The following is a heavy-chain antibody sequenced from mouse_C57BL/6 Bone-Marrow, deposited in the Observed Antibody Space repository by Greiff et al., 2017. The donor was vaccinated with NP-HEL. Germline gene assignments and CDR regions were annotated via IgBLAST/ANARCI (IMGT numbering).Heavy chain of an antibody. D-gene: IGHD1-1*01. J-gene: IGHJ1*03. CDR2: INSDGGST. V-gene: IGHV5-2*01. CDR1: EYEFPSHD. Sequence: EVKLQESGGGLVQPGESLKLSCESNEYEFPSHDMSWVRKTPEKRLELVAAINSDGGSTYYPDTMERRFIISRDNTKKTLYLQMSSLRSEDTALYYCARRYYGSYWYFDVWGTGTTVTVSS. CDR3: ARRYYGSYWYFDV.